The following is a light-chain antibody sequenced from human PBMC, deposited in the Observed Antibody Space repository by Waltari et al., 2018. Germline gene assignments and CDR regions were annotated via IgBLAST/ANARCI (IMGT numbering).Light chain of an antibody. J-gene: IGKJ4*01. Sequence: DIVMTQSPDSLAVSLGERATINCKSSQSVLYISNNKNYLAWYQQKPGQPPKLLIYWASTRESGVPDRFSGSGSGTDFTLTISSLQAEDVAVYYCQQYYSTPPALGGGTKVGIK. CDR3: QQYYSTPPA. CDR2: WAS. CDR1: QSVLYISNNKNY. V-gene: IGKV4-1*01.